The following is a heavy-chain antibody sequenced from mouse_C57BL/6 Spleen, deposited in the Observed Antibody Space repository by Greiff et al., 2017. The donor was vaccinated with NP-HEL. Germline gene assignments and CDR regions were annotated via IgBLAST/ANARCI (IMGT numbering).Heavy chain of an antibody. CDR3: ALEYWGYFDV. CDR1: GYTFTSYT. J-gene: IGHJ1*03. Sequence: VQLQQSGAELARPGASVKMSCKASGYTFTSYTMHWVKQRPGQGLEWIGYINPSSGYTKYNQKFKDKATLTADKSSSTAYMQLGSLTSDDSAVYYCALEYWGYFDVWGTGTTVTVSS. D-gene: IGHD4-1*01. V-gene: IGHV1-4*01. CDR2: INPSSGYT.